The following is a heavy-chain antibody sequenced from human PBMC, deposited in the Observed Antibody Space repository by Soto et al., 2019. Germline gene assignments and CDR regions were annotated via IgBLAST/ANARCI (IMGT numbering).Heavy chain of an antibody. D-gene: IGHD2-2*01. CDR2: IKEDGSEK. Sequence: GGSLRLSCAASAFTFRNYWMSWVRQAPGKGLECVAKIKEDGSEKYYVDFVKGRFTISRDNAKNSVYLQMSSLTVEDTAMYYCARASSSTSGALDYWGQGT. J-gene: IGHJ4*02. V-gene: IGHV3-7*04. CDR3: ARASSSTSGALDY. CDR1: AFTFRNYW.